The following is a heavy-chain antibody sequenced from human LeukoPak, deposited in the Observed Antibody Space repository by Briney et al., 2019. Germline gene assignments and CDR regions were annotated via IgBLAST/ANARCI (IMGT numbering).Heavy chain of an antibody. D-gene: IGHD5-24*01. Sequence: GGSLRLSCAASGFTFSSYSMNWVRQAPGKRLEWISYISGTRSIIYYTPSVKGRFTISRDNGKYSLYLQMNSLRADDTAVYFCARGTWDGDRTFDIWGQGAMVTVSS. CDR1: GFTFSSYS. CDR2: ISGTRSII. V-gene: IGHV3-48*01. J-gene: IGHJ3*02. CDR3: ARGTWDGDRTFDI.